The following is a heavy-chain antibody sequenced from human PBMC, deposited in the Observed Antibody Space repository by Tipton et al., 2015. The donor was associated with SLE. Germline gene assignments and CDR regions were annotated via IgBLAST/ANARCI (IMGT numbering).Heavy chain of an antibody. CDR2: IYYSGST. Sequence: TLSLTCAVYGGSFSGYYWSWIRQSPGKGLEWIGYIYYSGSTNYNPSLKSRVTISVDTPKNQFSLKLSSVTAADSAVYYCARRGGDAFDICGQGTMVTVSS. D-gene: IGHD6-25*01. CDR3: ARRGGDAFDI. J-gene: IGHJ3*02. V-gene: IGHV4-59*01. CDR1: GGSFSGYY.